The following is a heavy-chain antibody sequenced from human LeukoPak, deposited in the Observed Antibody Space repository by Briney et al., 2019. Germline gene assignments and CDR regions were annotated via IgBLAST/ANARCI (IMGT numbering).Heavy chain of an antibody. J-gene: IGHJ4*02. CDR3: ATITMVRGVQSDY. V-gene: IGHV4-30-4*01. D-gene: IGHD3-10*01. CDR2: IYYSGST. Sequence: SETLSLTCTVSGGSISSGDYYWSWIRQPPGKGLEWIGYIYYSGSTYYNPSLKSRVTISVDTSKNQFSLKLSSVTAADTAVYYCATITMVRGVQSDYWGQGTLVTVSS. CDR1: GGSISSGDYY.